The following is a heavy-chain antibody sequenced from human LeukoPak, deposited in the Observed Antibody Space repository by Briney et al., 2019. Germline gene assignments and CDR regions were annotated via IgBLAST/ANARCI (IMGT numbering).Heavy chain of an antibody. CDR1: GFTFSDYY. J-gene: IGHJ4*02. CDR3: ARGPFWSGYYDD. D-gene: IGHD3-3*01. V-gene: IGHV3-11*01. CDR2: ISSSGSTI. Sequence: PGGSLRLSCAASGFTFSDYYMSWIRQAPGQGLEWVSYISSSGSTIYYTDSVKGRFAISRDNAKNSLYLQMNSLRAEDTAVYYCARGPFWSGYYDDWGQGTLVTVSS.